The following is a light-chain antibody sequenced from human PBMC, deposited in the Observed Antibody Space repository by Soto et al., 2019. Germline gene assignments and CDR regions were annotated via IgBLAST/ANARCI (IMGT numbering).Light chain of an antibody. Sequence: QSALTQPPSASGSPGQAVTISCTGTSSDVGGYDYVSWYQQLPGKAPKLMIYDVTKRPSGVPGRFSGSKSGNTASLTVSGLQAEDEADYYCSSYAGSNNVVFGGGTKLTVL. CDR2: DVT. J-gene: IGLJ2*01. V-gene: IGLV2-8*01. CDR1: SSDVGGYDY. CDR3: SSYAGSNNVV.